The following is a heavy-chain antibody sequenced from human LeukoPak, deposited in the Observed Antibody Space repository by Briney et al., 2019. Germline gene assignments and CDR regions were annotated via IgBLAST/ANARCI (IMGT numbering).Heavy chain of an antibody. J-gene: IGHJ4*02. CDR1: GFTFSAYS. Sequence: GGSLRLSCATSGFTFSAYSLSWVRQAPGKGLEWVSHITRPGTTTYYAESVRGRFTISRDNAKNSLYLQMNSLRAEDTAVYYCAKGYGIRGVSPDYWGQGTLVTVSS. CDR2: ITRPGTTT. V-gene: IGHV3-48*04. CDR3: AKGYGIRGVSPDY. D-gene: IGHD3-10*01.